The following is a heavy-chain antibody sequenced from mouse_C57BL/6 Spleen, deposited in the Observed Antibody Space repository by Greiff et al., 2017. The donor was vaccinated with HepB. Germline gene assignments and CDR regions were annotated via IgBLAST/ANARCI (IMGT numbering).Heavy chain of an antibody. CDR3: ATHYYGSSYGYFDV. Sequence: EVKLQQSGPVLVKPGASVKMSCKASGYTFTDYYMNWVTQSHGKSLEWIGVINPYNGGTSYNQKFKGKATLTVDKSSSTAYMELNSLTSEDSAVYYCATHYYGSSYGYFDVWGTGTTVTVSS. V-gene: IGHV1-19*01. CDR1: GYTFTDYY. J-gene: IGHJ1*03. D-gene: IGHD1-1*01. CDR2: INPYNGGT.